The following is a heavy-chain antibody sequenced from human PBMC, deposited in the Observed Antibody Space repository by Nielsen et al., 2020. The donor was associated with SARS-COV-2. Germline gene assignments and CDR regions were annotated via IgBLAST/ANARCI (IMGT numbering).Heavy chain of an antibody. D-gene: IGHD3-3*01. CDR2: ISYDGSNK. V-gene: IGHV3-30*03. CDR3: ARNYDFWSGYYYYYYYGMDV. Sequence: GGSLRLSCAASGFTFSSYGMHWVRQAPGKGLEWVAVISYDGSNKYYADSVKGRFTISRDNSKNTLYLQMNSLRAEDTAVYYCARNYDFWSGYYYYYYYGMDVWGQGTTVTVSS. CDR1: GFTFSSYG. J-gene: IGHJ6*02.